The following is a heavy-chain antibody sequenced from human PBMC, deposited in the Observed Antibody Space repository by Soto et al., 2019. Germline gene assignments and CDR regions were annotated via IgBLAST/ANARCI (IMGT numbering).Heavy chain of an antibody. V-gene: IGHV3-11*01. CDR1: GFPFSDYY. Sequence: QVQLVESGGGLVKPGGSLRLSCAASGFPFSDYYWIRQAPGKGLGWVSYISSSGDTIYYADSVKGRFTMARDNAKNSLYVQMDSLRAEDTAVYYCARGGVAYTSGWGIDYLGQGTMVTVSS. CDR3: ARGGVAYTSGWGIDY. J-gene: IGHJ4*02. D-gene: IGHD6-19*01. CDR2: ISSSGDTI.